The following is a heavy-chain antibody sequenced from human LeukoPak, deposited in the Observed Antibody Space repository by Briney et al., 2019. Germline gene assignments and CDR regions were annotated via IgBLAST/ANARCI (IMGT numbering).Heavy chain of an antibody. V-gene: IGHV5-51*01. CDR1: GYNFSNYW. CDR2: IYPGGSDT. CDR3: ARRGPVSGWFGD. Sequence: GESLKISCSGSGYNFSNYWIGWVRQTPGKGLEWMGIIYPGGSDTRYSPSFQGQVTVSADKSISTAYLQWGSLKASDTAMYYCARRGPVSGWFGDWGQGTLVTVSS. J-gene: IGHJ4*02. D-gene: IGHD6-19*01.